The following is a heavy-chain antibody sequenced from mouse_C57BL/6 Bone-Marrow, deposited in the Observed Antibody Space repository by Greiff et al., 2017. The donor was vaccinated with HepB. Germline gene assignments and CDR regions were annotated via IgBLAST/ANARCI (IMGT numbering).Heavy chain of an antibody. J-gene: IGHJ3*01. V-gene: IGHV2-2*01. CDR2: IWSGGST. D-gene: IGHD1-1*01. CDR1: GFSFTSYG. Sequence: VKLMESGPGLVQPSQSLSITCTVSGFSFTSYGVHWVRQSPGKGLEWLGVIWSGGSTDYNAAFISRLSISKDNSKSQVFFKMNSLQADDTAIYYCARYYYGSSYGSYWGQGTLVTVSA. CDR3: ARYYYGSSYGSY.